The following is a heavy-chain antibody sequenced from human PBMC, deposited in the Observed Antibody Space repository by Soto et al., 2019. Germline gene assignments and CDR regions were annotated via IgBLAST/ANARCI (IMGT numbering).Heavy chain of an antibody. V-gene: IGHV3-33*01. CDR1: GFTFSRYG. CDR2: IWFDGSQS. Sequence: GGSLRLSCAVSGFTFSRYGMHWVRQAPGKGLEWVTVIWFDGSQSHYADSVKGRFTISRDDSKNTLYLQMDSLRAEDTAIYYCVGSESFYLDYWGQGNLVTLSS. J-gene: IGHJ4*02. D-gene: IGHD3-10*01. CDR3: VGSESFYLDY.